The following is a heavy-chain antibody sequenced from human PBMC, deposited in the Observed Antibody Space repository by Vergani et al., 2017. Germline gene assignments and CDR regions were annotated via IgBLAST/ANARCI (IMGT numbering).Heavy chain of an antibody. D-gene: IGHD2-2*02. CDR2: IYYSGST. Sequence: QVQLQESGPGLVKPSETLSLTCTVSGGSISSYYWSWIRQPPGKGLEWIGYIYYSGSTNYNPSLKSRVTMSVDTSKNQFSLKLSSVTAADTAVYYCARDRGAGYCSSTSCYTPNWFDPWGQGTLVTVSS. CDR3: ARDRGAGYCSSTSCYTPNWFDP. J-gene: IGHJ5*02. V-gene: IGHV4-59*12. CDR1: GGSISSYY.